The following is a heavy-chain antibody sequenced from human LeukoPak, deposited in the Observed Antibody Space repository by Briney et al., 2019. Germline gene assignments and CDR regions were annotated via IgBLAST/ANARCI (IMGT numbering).Heavy chain of an antibody. V-gene: IGHV3-30*18. D-gene: IGHD6-19*01. Sequence: GGSLRLPCAASGSTFSSYGMHWVRQAPGKGLEWVAVISYDGSNKYYADSVKGRFTISRDNSKNTLYLQMNSLRAEDTAVYYCAKDVLAQWLAYYFDYWGQGTLVTVSS. CDR3: AKDVLAQWLAYYFDY. CDR1: GSTFSSYG. CDR2: ISYDGSNK. J-gene: IGHJ4*02.